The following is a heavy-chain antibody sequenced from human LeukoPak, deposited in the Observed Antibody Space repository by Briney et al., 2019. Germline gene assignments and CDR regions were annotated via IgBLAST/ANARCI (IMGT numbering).Heavy chain of an antibody. D-gene: IGHD3-22*01. CDR3: ARVYATYYYDSSGYFQFDP. V-gene: IGHV3-74*01. Sequence: PGGSLRLSCAASGFTFSSYWMHWVRQAPGKGLVWVSRINSDGSSTSYADSVKGRFTISRDNAKNTLYLQMNSLRAEDTAVYYCARVYATYYYDSSGYFQFDPWGQGTLVTVSS. CDR1: GFTFSSYW. J-gene: IGHJ5*02. CDR2: INSDGSST.